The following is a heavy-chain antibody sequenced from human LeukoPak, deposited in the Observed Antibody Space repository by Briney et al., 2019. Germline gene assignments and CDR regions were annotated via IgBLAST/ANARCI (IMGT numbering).Heavy chain of an antibody. CDR2: IYYSGAT. J-gene: IGHJ4*02. V-gene: IGHV4-39*01. CDR1: GGSISSSTYY. D-gene: IGHD1-26*01. CDR3: ASPGSGSYYYFDY. Sequence: SDTXSLTCTVSGGSISSSTYYWGWIRQPPGKGLEWIGSIYYSGATYYNPSLKSRVTISIDTSKNQFSLRLSSATAADTAVYYCASPGSGSYYYFDYWGQGTLVTVSS.